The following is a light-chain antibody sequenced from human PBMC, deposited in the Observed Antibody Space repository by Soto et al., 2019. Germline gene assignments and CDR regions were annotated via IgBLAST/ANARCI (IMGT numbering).Light chain of an antibody. CDR1: SSDVGAFNY. V-gene: IGLV2-14*03. CDR2: DVS. J-gene: IGLJ1*01. CDR3: ASYTTSSTYV. Sequence: QSVLTQPASVSGSPGQSIAISCTGTSSDVGAFNYVSWYQQHPGKAPKFTIFDVSSRPSGVSDRFSGSKSGNTASLTISGLQTEDEADYYCASYTTSSTYVFGTGTKLTVL.